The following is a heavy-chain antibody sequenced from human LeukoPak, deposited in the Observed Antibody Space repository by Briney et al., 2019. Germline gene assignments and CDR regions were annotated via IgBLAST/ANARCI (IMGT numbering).Heavy chain of an antibody. J-gene: IGHJ6*02. CDR3: ARGLFGELLWGRYGMDV. V-gene: IGHV3-21*01. D-gene: IGHD3-10*01. CDR1: GFTFSSYS. Sequence: GGSLRLSCAASGFTFSSYSMNWVRQAPGKGLEWVSSISSSSSYIYYADSVKGRFTISRDNAKNSLYLQMNSLGAEDTAVYYCARGLFGELLWGRYGMDVWGQGTTVTVSS. CDR2: ISSSSSYI.